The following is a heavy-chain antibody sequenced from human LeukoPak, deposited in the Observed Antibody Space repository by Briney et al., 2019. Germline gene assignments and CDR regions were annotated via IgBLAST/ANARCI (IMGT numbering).Heavy chain of an antibody. CDR3: ARDQGYGAYGLDY. CDR1: GGTFSSND. Sequence: GASVKVSCKASGGTFSSNDISWVRQDPGQGLEWMGRIVPLFGTRSYAQKFQGRVTITTDESTNTSYMELTSLTSEDTAVYYCARDQGYGAYGLDYWGQGTLVTVSS. V-gene: IGHV1-69*05. CDR2: IVPLFGTR. J-gene: IGHJ4*02. D-gene: IGHD5-12*01.